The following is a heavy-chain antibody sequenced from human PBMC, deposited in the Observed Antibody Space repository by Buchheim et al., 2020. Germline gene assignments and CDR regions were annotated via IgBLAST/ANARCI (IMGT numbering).Heavy chain of an antibody. CDR2: IYYSGST. Sequence: QVQLQESGPGLVKPSQTLSLTCTVSGGSISSGDYYWSWIRQPPGKGLEWIGYIYYSGSTYYNPSLKSRVPIPVDMSTNQLSLKMSSVTAADTAVYYCARDIGYCSGGSCHYFDYWGQGTL. V-gene: IGHV4-30-4*01. J-gene: IGHJ4*02. CDR1: GGSISSGDYY. CDR3: ARDIGYCSGGSCHYFDY. D-gene: IGHD2-15*01.